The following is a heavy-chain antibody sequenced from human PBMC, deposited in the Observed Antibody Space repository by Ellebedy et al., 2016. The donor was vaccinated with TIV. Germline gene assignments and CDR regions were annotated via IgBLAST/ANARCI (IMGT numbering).Heavy chain of an antibody. CDR1: GFTFSSYA. CDR3: ARRGAVPGGDY. D-gene: IGHD1-14*01. Sequence: GESLKISXAASGFTFSSYAMHWVRQAPGKGLEWVAVISYDGSNKYYADSVKGRFTISRDNARNSLFLQMSSLRSEDTAVYYCARRGAVPGGDYWGQGTLVTVSS. J-gene: IGHJ4*02. CDR2: ISYDGSNK. V-gene: IGHV3-30-3*01.